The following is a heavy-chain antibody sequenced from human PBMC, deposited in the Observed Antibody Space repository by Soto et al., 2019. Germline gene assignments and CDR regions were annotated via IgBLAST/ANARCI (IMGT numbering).Heavy chain of an antibody. D-gene: IGHD1-26*01. CDR2: ISSSGST. CDR1: GFTFSSCT. J-gene: IGHJ4*02. CDR3: AREVLPVVRREYDY. Sequence: EVQLVESGGGLVKPGGSLRLSCAVSGFTFSSCTMNWVRQAPGKGLEWVSSISSSGSTYYADSVKGRFTISRDNAKNSLYLQMNSLRAEDTAVYYCAREVLPVVRREYDYWGQGTLVTVSS. V-gene: IGHV3-21*06.